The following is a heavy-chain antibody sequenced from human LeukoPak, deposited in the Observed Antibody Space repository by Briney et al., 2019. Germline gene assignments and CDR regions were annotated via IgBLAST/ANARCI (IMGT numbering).Heavy chain of an antibody. CDR2: IYTSGST. D-gene: IGHD2-2*03. CDR1: GGSISSYY. Sequence: PSETLSLTCTVSGGSISSYYWSWIRQPAGKGLEWIGRIYTSGSTNYNPSLKSRVTMSVDTSKNQFSLKLSSVTAADTAVYYCARDGYCSSTSCYQNWFDPWGQGTLVTVSS. CDR3: ARDGYCSSTSCYQNWFDP. V-gene: IGHV4-4*07. J-gene: IGHJ5*02.